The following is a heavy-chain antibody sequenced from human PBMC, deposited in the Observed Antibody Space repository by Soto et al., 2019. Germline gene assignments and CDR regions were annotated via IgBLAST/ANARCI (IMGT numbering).Heavy chain of an antibody. CDR2: ISAYNGNT. CDR3: ARDSGHYDILTGYYDYYYGMDV. Sequence: GASVKVSCKASGYTFTSYGISWVRQAPGQGLEWMGWISAYNGNTNYAQKLQGRVTMTTDTSTSTAYMELRSLRSDDTAVYYCARDSGHYDILTGYYDYYYGMDVWGQGTTVTVS. D-gene: IGHD3-9*01. J-gene: IGHJ6*02. V-gene: IGHV1-18*01. CDR1: GYTFTSYG.